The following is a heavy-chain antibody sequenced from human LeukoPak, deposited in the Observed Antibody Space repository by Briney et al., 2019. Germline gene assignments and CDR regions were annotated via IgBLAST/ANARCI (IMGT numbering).Heavy chain of an antibody. V-gene: IGHV3-30*02. J-gene: IGHJ3*02. CDR3: AKGVPGSGWYSGFDAFDI. CDR1: GFTFSNYS. D-gene: IGHD6-19*01. CDR2: IRYDGSNK. Sequence: PGGYLRLSCAASGFTFSNYSIHWVRQAPGTGLEWVAFIRYDGSNKYYADSVKGRFSISRDNSKNTVFLQMNSLRVEDTALYYCAKGVPGSGWYSGFDAFDIWGQGTMVTVSS.